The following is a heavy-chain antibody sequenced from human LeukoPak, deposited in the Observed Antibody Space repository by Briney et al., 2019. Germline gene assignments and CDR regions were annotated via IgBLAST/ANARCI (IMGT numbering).Heavy chain of an antibody. CDR3: ARDSLDIVATSPLNY. D-gene: IGHD5-12*01. CDR1: GGSISSSNW. Sequence: SGTLSLTCAVSGGSISSSNWWSWVRQPPGKGLEWIGEIYHSGSTNYNPSLKSRVTISVDKSKNQFSLKLSSVTAADTAVYYCARDSLDIVATSPLNYWGQGTLVTVSS. J-gene: IGHJ4*02. CDR2: IYHSGST. V-gene: IGHV4-4*02.